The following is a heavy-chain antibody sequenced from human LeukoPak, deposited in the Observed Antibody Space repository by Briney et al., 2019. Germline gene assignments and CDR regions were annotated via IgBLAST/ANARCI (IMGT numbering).Heavy chain of an antibody. Sequence: PSETLSLTCTVSGGSISNGAYYWSWIRQHPGKGLEWIGYIYYSGSTYYNPSLNSRVTISVDTSENQFSLKLSSVTAADTAVYYCARVDGDYGDYYYYMDVWGKGTTVTVSS. CDR2: IYYSGST. V-gene: IGHV4-31*03. J-gene: IGHJ6*03. CDR3: ARVDGDYGDYYYYMDV. CDR1: GGSISNGAYY. D-gene: IGHD4-17*01.